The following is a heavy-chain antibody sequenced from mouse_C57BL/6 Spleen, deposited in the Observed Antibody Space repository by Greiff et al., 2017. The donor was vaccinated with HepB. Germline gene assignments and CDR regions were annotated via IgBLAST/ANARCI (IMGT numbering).Heavy chain of an antibody. V-gene: IGHV7-3*01. Sequence: EVKLLESGGGLVQPGGSLSLSCAASGFTFTDYYMSWVRQPPGKALEWLGCIRNKANGYTTEYSASVEGRFTISRDNSQSILYLQMNALRAEDSATYYCARSLNGDYWGQGTTLTVSS. CDR3: ARSLNGDY. D-gene: IGHD3-3*01. J-gene: IGHJ2*01. CDR1: GFTFTDYY. CDR2: IRNKANGYTT.